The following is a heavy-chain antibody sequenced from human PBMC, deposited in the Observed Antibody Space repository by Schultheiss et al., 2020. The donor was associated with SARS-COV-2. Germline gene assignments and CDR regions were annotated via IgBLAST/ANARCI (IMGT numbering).Heavy chain of an antibody. D-gene: IGHD2-2*01. J-gene: IGHJ4*02. CDR3: ARARYCSSTSCYVFDY. CDR1: GFTFINYA. V-gene: IGHV3-23*01. CDR2: ITTTGDNT. Sequence: GGSLRLSCAASGFTFINYALNWVRQAPGKGLEWVSVITTTGDNTYYADSVKGRFTISRDKSKNTLFLQMNSLRAEDTAVYYCARARYCSSTSCYVFDYWGQGTLVTVSS.